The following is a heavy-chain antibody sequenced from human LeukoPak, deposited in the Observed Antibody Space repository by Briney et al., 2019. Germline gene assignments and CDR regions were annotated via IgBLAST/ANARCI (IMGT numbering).Heavy chain of an antibody. Sequence: SETLSLTCAVYGGSFSGYYWSWIRQPPGKGLEWIGEINHSGSTNYNPSLKSRVTISVDTSKNQFSLKLSSVTAADTAVYYCARHSYQLLLMGWFDPWGQGTLVTVSS. CDR1: GGSFSGYY. CDR2: INHSGST. D-gene: IGHD2-2*01. J-gene: IGHJ5*02. CDR3: ARHSYQLLLMGWFDP. V-gene: IGHV4-34*01.